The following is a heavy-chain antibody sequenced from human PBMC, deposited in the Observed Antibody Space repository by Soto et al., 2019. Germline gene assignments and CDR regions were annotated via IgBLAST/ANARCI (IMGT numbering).Heavy chain of an antibody. Sequence: QVQLVESGGGVVQPGRSLRLSCAASGFTFSSYGMHWVRQAPGKGLEWVAVVSYDGRTKYYADSVKGRLTISRDNSKNTVDLQMNSLRDEDTAEYFCAKGYSGRWLGYFDNWGTGTLVTVSS. D-gene: IGHD6-13*01. CDR1: GFTFSSYG. V-gene: IGHV3-30*18. CDR3: AKGYSGRWLGYFDN. CDR2: VSYDGRTK. J-gene: IGHJ4*02.